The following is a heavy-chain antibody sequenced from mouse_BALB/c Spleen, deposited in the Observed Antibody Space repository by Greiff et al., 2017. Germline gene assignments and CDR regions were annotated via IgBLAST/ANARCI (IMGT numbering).Heavy chain of an antibody. J-gene: IGHJ3*01. V-gene: IGHV5-6*02. Sequence: EVKVEGSGGALLKPGGSLKLSCAASGFTFSSYGMSWVRQTPDKRLEWVATISSGGSYTYYPDSVKGRFTISRDNAKNTLYLQMSSLKSEDTAMYYCASQEGFAYWGQGTLVTVSA. CDR3: ASQEGFAY. CDR2: ISSGGSYT. CDR1: GFTFSSYG.